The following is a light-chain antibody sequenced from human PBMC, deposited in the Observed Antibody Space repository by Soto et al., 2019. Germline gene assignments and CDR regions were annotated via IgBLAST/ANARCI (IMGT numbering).Light chain of an antibody. CDR2: KAS. CDR1: QNINSW. Sequence: DIQMTQSPSTLSASVGDRVTITCRVSQNINSWLAWYQHKPGQAPKVLIYKASTLKSGVPSRFSGSGSGTEVTLTINSLQPDDLATYYCQQYITYPSFGQGTKLEI. J-gene: IGKJ2*01. V-gene: IGKV1-5*03. CDR3: QQYITYPS.